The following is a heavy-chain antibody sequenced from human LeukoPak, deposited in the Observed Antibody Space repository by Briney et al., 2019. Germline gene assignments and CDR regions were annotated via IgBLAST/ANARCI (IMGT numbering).Heavy chain of an antibody. D-gene: IGHD3-10*01. CDR1: GGSISSYF. CDR2: IHASGTT. V-gene: IGHV4-4*07. J-gene: IGHJ4*02. Sequence: SETLSLTCNVSGGSISSYFWTWIRQPAGKGLEWIGRIHASGTTNYNSSLKSRVSMSVDTSKKQFSLKLTSVTAADTAVYFCARDGADVYGRAFDYWGQGTLVSVSS. CDR3: ARDGADVYGRAFDY.